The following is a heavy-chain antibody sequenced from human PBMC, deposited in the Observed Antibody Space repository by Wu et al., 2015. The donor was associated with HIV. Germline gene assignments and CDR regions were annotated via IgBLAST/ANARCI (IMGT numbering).Heavy chain of an antibody. V-gene: IGHV1-18*01. J-gene: IGHJ6*02. CDR2: ISAYNGNT. CDR1: GYSFTTHG. Sequence: QVQLVQSGAEVKKPGASVKVSCKASGYSFTTHGISWVRQAPGQGLEWMGWISAYNGNTKYARKLQGRVTMTTDTSTSTAYMELRSLRSDDTAIYYCARRNXSLVGTVYQYYGMDVWGQGTTVTV. CDR3: ARRNXSLVGTVYQYYGMDV. D-gene: IGHD1-26*01.